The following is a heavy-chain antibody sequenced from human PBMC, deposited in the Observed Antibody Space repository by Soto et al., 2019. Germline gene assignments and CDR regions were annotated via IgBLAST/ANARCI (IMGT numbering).Heavy chain of an antibody. CDR2: VSWRGGTI. D-gene: IGHD3-3*02. Sequence: EVQLVASGGGLVRHARSMSRSCVIPGVNFDDFALHWVRHLPGKALEWVEGVSWRGGTIAYADSVKGRFTMSRDNAKNSLYLEMNSLRPEDTAVYYCTKEVRHHFSYIFANWGPETLVT. CDR1: GVNFDDFA. J-gene: IGHJ4*02. CDR3: TKEVRHHFSYIFAN. V-gene: IGHV3-9*01.